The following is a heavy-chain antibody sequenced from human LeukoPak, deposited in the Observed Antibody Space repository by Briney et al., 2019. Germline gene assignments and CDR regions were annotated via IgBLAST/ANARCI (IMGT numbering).Heavy chain of an antibody. CDR1: GFTFGDYA. CDR2: IRSKAFGGTI. V-gene: IGHV3-49*04. Sequence: PGGSLSLSCTASGFTFGDYAMSWARQAPGEGLEWVGFIRSKAFGGTIEYAAYVRGRFTISRDDSKSICKLQMNSLKTEDTVVYYGTRAVAGYYLDYWGQGTLVTVPS. CDR3: TRAVAGYYLDY. D-gene: IGHD6-19*01. J-gene: IGHJ4*02.